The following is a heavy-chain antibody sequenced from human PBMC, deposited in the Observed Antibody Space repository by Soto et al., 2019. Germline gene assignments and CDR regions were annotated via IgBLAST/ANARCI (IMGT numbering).Heavy chain of an antibody. CDR2: ISYDGSNK. CDR1: GFTFSSYA. Sequence: GGSLRLSCAASGFTFSSYAMHWVRQAPGKGLEWVAVISYDGSNKYYADSVKGRFTISRDNSKNTLYLQMNSLRAEDTAVYYCARDGDRGDPYYYYYGMDVWGQGTTVTVSS. J-gene: IGHJ6*02. V-gene: IGHV3-30-3*01. D-gene: IGHD3-16*01. CDR3: ARDGDRGDPYYYYYGMDV.